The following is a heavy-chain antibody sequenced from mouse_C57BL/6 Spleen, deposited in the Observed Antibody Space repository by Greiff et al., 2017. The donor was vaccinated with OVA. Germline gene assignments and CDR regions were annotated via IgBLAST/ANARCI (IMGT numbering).Heavy chain of an antibody. D-gene: IGHD2-12*01. CDR2: IDPSDSYT. Sequence: QVQLQQPGAELVKPGASVKLSCKASGYTFTSYWMQWVKQRPGQGLEWIGEIDPSDSYTNYNQKFKGKATLTVDTASSTAYMQLSSLTSEDSAVYYGARLRRDGAYYYAMDYWGQGTSVTVSS. CDR1: GYTFTSYW. J-gene: IGHJ4*01. V-gene: IGHV1-50*01. CDR3: ARLRRDGAYYYAMDY.